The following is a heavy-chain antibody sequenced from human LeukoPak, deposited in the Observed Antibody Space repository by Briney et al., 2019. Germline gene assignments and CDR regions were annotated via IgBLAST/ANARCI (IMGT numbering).Heavy chain of an antibody. V-gene: IGHV4-59*01. CDR1: GGSISNYY. Sequence: SETLSLTCTVSGGSISNYYWSWIRQPPGKGLEWIGYIHYSGFANYNPSLKSRVTMSVDTSKNQFSLKMSSVTAADTAVYYCARDSGGPHSGFEIWGQGTMVTASS. CDR2: IHYSGFA. CDR3: ARDSGGPHSGFEI. J-gene: IGHJ3*02. D-gene: IGHD1-26*01.